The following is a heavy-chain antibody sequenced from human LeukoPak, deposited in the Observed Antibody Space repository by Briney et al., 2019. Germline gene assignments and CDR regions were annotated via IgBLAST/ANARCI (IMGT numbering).Heavy chain of an antibody. J-gene: IGHJ6*03. CDR2: IYSGGGI. V-gene: IGHV3-66*04. CDR1: GFSVSGNY. D-gene: IGHD2-2*01. CDR3: ARPSKPHFSAVYYYYVDV. Sequence: GGSLRLSCAASGFSVSGNYMSWVRQAPGKGLEWVLVIYSGGGIHYADSVKGRFNIFRDDSNNTVYLQMNSLRAEDTAVYYCARPSKPHFSAVYYYYVDVWGKGTTVTVSS.